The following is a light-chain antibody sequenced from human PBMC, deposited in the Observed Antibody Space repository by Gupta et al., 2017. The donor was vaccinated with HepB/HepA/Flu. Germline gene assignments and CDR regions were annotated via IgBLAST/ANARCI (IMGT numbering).Light chain of an antibody. CDR3: RQYDNRHPLT. J-gene: IGKJ4*01. CDR2: DAS. V-gene: IGKV1-33*01. CDR1: QDISNY. Sequence: DIQLTQSPSSLSASVGDRVTITCQASQDISNYLNWYQQKPGKAPKHLIYDASNLETGGPSRCSGSGAGTEFTFTISSLQPEDIATNYCRQYDNRHPLTFGGGTKVEIK.